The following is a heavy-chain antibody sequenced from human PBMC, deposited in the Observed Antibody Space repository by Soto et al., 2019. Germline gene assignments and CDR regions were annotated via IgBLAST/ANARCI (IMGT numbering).Heavy chain of an antibody. D-gene: IGHD4-17*01. J-gene: IGHJ3*02. CDR2: INPSGGST. V-gene: IGHV1-46*01. CDR1: GYTFTSYY. CDR3: ARDTENDDFDI. Sequence: ASVKVSCKASGYTFTSYYMHWVRRAPGQGLEWMGIINPSGGSTSYAQKFQGRVTMTRDTSTSTVYMELSSLRSEDTAVYYCARDTENDDFDIWGQGTMVTVSS.